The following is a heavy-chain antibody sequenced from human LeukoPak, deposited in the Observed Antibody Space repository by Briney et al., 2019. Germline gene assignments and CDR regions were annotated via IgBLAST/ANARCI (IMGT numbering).Heavy chain of an antibody. Sequence: PGGSLRLSCAASGFTFSTYGMHWVRQAPGKGLEWVAVISYDGSNKYYADSVKGRFTISRDNSKNTLYLQMNSLRAEDTAVYYCAKSRLGELWNAFDIWGQGRMVTVSS. CDR2: ISYDGSNK. J-gene: IGHJ3*02. V-gene: IGHV3-30*18. D-gene: IGHD3-16*01. CDR3: AKSRLGELWNAFDI. CDR1: GFTFSTYG.